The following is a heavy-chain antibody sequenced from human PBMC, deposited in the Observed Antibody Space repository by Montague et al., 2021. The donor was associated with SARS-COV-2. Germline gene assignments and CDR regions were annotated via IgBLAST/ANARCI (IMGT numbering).Heavy chain of an antibody. Sequence: SLRLSCSASGFTFSSYGMHWVRQAPGKGLEWVAVIWYDGSNKYYXDSVKGRFTISRDNSKNTLYLQMNSLRAEDTAVYYCAKDGRLTYNILTGYYFPDYYYYGMDVWGQGTTVTVSS. CDR3: AKDGRLTYNILTGYYFPDYYYYGMDV. V-gene: IGHV3-33*06. D-gene: IGHD3-9*01. CDR1: GFTFSSYG. CDR2: IWYDGSNK. J-gene: IGHJ6*02.